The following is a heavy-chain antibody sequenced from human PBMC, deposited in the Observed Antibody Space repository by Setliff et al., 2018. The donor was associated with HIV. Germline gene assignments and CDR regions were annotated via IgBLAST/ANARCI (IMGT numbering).Heavy chain of an antibody. V-gene: IGHV4-59*10. D-gene: IGHD6-13*01. Sequence: PSETLSLTCAVYGGSISSYYWSWIRQHAGKGLEWIGRIYTSGSTNYNPSLKSRVTMSVDTSKNQFSLKLSSVTAADTAVYYCARRRDGSSWYRGDFDYWGQGTLVTVSS. CDR1: GGSISSYY. CDR2: IYTSGST. J-gene: IGHJ4*02. CDR3: ARRRDGSSWYRGDFDY.